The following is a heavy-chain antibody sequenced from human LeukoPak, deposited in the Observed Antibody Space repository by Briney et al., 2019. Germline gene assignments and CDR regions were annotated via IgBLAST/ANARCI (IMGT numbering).Heavy chain of an antibody. V-gene: IGHV1-69*02. CDR2: IIPILGIA. CDR3: ARGKYCSSSSCRYIDAFDI. J-gene: IGHJ3*02. CDR1: GGTFSSYT. D-gene: IGHD2-2*01. Sequence: SVKVSCKASGGTFSSYTISWVRQAPGQGLEWMGRIIPILGIANYAQKFQGRVTITADTSTSTAYMELSSLRSEDTAVYDCARGKYCSSSSCRYIDAFDIWGQGTMVTVSS.